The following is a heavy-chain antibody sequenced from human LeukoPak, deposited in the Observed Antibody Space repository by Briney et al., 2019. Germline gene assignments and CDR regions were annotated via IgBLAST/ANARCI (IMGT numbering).Heavy chain of an antibody. D-gene: IGHD5-18*01. CDR2: IYYSGST. V-gene: IGHV4-31*03. CDR3: ARTAKAMVYFDY. Sequence: SETLSLTCTVSGGSISSGGYYWSWVRRHSGKGLEWIGYIYYSGSTYYNPSLKSRVTISVDTSKNQFSLNPISVTAADTAVYYCARTAKAMVYFDYWGQGTLVTVSS. CDR1: GGSISSGGYY. J-gene: IGHJ4*02.